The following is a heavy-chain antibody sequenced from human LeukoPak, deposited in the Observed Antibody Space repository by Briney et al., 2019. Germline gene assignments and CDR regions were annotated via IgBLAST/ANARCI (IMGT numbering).Heavy chain of an antibody. V-gene: IGHV3-23*01. Sequence: GGSLRLSCAASGFTFSSYAMSWVRQAPGKGLEWVSAISGSGGSTYYADSVKGRFTVSRDNSKNTLYLQMNGLRAEDTAVYYCAKAGGVDSGWYRSYYYGMDVWGQGTTVTVSS. D-gene: IGHD6-19*01. CDR1: GFTFSSYA. J-gene: IGHJ6*02. CDR3: AKAGGVDSGWYRSYYYGMDV. CDR2: ISGSGGST.